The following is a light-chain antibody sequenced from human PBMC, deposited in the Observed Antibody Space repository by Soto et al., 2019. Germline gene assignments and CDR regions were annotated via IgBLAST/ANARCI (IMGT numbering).Light chain of an antibody. CDR2: KAS. J-gene: IGKJ2*01. CDR3: QQYHTYLYT. V-gene: IGKV1-5*03. Sequence: DIKMTQSPSSLVASVGDRVTITCRASQSLGGWLAWYQQKPGEAPKLLIYKASTLENGVPSRFSGSGSGTEFTLTIRRLQHDDSATYFCQQYHTYLYTFGQGTKLEI. CDR1: QSLGGW.